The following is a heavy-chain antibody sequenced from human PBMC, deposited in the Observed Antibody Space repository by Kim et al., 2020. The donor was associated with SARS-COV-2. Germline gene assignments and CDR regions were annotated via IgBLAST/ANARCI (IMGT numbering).Heavy chain of an antibody. CDR3: GDYHGAGSHFTP. V-gene: IGHV3-23*01. D-gene: IGHD3-10*01. Sequence: TYNAVFVKVRLTISRDNSKNVLCLQMNGLRVEDTAVYYCGDYHGAGSHFTPWGQGTLVTVSS. CDR2: T. J-gene: IGHJ5*02.